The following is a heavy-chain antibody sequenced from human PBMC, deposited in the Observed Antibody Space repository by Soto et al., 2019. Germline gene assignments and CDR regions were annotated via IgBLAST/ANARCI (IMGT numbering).Heavy chain of an antibody. V-gene: IGHV4-28*01. Sequence: SETLSLTCAVSGYSISSSNWWGWIRQPPGKGLEWIGYIYYSGSTYYNPSLKSRVTMSVDTSKNQSSLKLSSVTAVDTAVYYCARNSDYYGMDVWGQGTTVTVSS. J-gene: IGHJ6*02. CDR1: GYSISSSNW. CDR3: ARNSDYYGMDV. CDR2: IYYSGST.